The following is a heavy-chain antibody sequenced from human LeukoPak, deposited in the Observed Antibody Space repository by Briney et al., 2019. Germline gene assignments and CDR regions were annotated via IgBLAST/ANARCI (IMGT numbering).Heavy chain of an antibody. CDR2: IYYSGST. CDR1: GFTFSSYE. D-gene: IGHD4-17*01. V-gene: IGHV4-39*07. J-gene: IGHJ4*02. CDR3: ARVLRDYEY. Sequence: GSLRLSCAASGFTFSSYEMNWVRQPPGKGLEWIGSIYYSGSTYYNPSLKSRVTISVDTSKNQFSLKLSSVTAADTAVYYCARVLRDYEYWGQGTLVTVSS.